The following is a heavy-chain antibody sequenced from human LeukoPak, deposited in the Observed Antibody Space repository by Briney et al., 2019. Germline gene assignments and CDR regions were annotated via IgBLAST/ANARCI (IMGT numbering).Heavy chain of an antibody. Sequence: ASVKVSCKASGYTFTGDYILWVRQVPGQGLEWMGWINPNSGGTTYAQNFQGRVTMTRDTSISTAYMELSRLSSHDTAVYYCARSPYYGSSGPFDYWGQGTLVTVSS. D-gene: IGHD3-22*01. V-gene: IGHV1-2*02. J-gene: IGHJ4*02. CDR1: GYTFTGDY. CDR2: INPNSGGT. CDR3: ARSPYYGSSGPFDY.